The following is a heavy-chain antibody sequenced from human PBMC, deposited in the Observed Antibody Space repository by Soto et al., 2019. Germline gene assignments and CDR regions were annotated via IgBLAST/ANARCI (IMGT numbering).Heavy chain of an antibody. CDR1: GFTFSSYW. CDR3: ARDQGYLYNWNVDY. Sequence: GGSLRLSCAASGFTFSSYWMSWVRQAPGKGLEWVANIKQDGSEKYYVDSVKGRFTISRDNAKNSLYLQMNSLRAEDTAVYYCARDQGYLYNWNVDYWGQGTLVTVAS. V-gene: IGHV3-7*01. CDR2: IKQDGSEK. D-gene: IGHD1-20*01. J-gene: IGHJ4*02.